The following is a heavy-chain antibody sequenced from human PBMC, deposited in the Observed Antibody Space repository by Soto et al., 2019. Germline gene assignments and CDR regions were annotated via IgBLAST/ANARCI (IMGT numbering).Heavy chain of an antibody. J-gene: IGHJ3*02. Sequence: PGGSLRLSCAASGFTFSSYWMSWVRQAPGKGLEWVANIKQDGSEKYYVDSVKGRFTISRDNAKNSLYLQMNSLRAEDTAVYYCARLAPGYSSGWDDAFDIWGQGTMVTVS. CDR3: ARLAPGYSSGWDDAFDI. D-gene: IGHD6-19*01. V-gene: IGHV3-7*01. CDR2: IKQDGSEK. CDR1: GFTFSSYW.